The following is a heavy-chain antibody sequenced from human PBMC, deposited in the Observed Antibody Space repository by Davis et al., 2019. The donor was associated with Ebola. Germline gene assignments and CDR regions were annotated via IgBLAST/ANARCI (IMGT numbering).Heavy chain of an antibody. V-gene: IGHV1-18*01. D-gene: IGHD3-10*01. Sequence: AASVKVSCKASGYTFTSYGISWLRQAPGPGLEWMGWISAYNGNTNYAQKLQGRVTMTTDTSTSTAYMELRSLRSDDTAVYYCARGVYGSGSHGPYYFDYWGQGTLVTVSS. J-gene: IGHJ4*02. CDR1: GYTFTSYG. CDR3: ARGVYGSGSHGPYYFDY. CDR2: ISAYNGNT.